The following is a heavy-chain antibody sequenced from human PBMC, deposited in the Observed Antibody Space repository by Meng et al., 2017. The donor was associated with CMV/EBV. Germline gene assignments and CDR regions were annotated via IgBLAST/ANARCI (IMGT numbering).Heavy chain of an antibody. CDR1: GFTFSNAW. CDR3: AKDQAAANYFDY. J-gene: IGHJ4*02. CDR2: IKSKTDGGTT. Sequence: GESLKISCAASGFTFSNAWMSWVRQAPGKGLEWVGRIKSKTDGGTTDYAAPVKGRFTISRDNSKNTLYLQMNSLRAEDTAVYYCAKDQAAANYFDYWGQGTLVTVSS. D-gene: IGHD6-13*01. V-gene: IGHV3-15*01.